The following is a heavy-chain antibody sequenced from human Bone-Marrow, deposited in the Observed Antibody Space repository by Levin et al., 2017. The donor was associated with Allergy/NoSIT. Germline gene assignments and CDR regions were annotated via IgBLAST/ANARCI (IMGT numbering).Heavy chain of an antibody. J-gene: IGHJ5*02. D-gene: IGHD2-15*01. CDR1: GGSISSGDYY. CDR3: ARQSCSGGSCYSLGA. Sequence: SQTLSLTCTVSGGSISSGDYYWSWIRQPPGKGLEWIGYIYYSGSTYYNPSLKSRVTISVDTSKNQFSLKLSSVTAADTAVYYCARQSCSGGSCYSLGAWGQGTLVTVSS. V-gene: IGHV4-30-4*01. CDR2: IYYSGST.